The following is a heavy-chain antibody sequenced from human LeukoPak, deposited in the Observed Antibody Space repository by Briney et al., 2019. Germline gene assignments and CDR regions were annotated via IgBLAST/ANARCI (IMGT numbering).Heavy chain of an antibody. V-gene: IGHV4-34*01. CDR1: GGSFSGYY. CDR2: INHSGST. CDR3: ARGHKTPVYYYYMDV. Sequence: SETLSLTCAVYGGSFSGYYWSWIRQPPGKGLEWTGEINHSGSTNYNPSLKSRVTISVDTSKNQFSLKLSSVTAADTAVYYCARGHKTPVYYYYMDVWGKGTTVTVSS. J-gene: IGHJ6*03.